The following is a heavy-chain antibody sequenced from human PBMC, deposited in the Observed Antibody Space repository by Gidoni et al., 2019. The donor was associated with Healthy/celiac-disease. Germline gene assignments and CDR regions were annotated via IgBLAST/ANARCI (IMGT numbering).Heavy chain of an antibody. CDR1: GYSISSGYY. Sequence: QVQLQESGAGLVKPSEPMSLTCTVSGYSISSGYYWGWIRQPPGKGLEWIGSIYHSGSTYYNPSLKSRVTISVDTSKNQFSLKLSSVTASDTAVYYCAREADIVATINYWGQGTLVTVSS. V-gene: IGHV4-38-2*02. CDR3: AREADIVATINY. CDR2: IYHSGST. J-gene: IGHJ4*02. D-gene: IGHD5-12*01.